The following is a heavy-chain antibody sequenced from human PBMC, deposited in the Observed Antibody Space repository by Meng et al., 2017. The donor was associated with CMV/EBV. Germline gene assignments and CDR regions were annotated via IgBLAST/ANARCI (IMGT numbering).Heavy chain of an antibody. CDR1: GGSIRSKSYY. Sequence: GSLRLSCTVSGGSIRSKSYYWGWIRQPPGTGLEWIGSIYYSGSTYYNPSLKSRVTISVDTSKNQFSLKLSSVTAADTAMYYCARQVDCSSASCYGWDWGQGTLVTVSS. J-gene: IGHJ1*01. D-gene: IGHD2-2*01. CDR2: IYYSGST. CDR3: ARQVDCSSASCYGWD. V-gene: IGHV4-39*01.